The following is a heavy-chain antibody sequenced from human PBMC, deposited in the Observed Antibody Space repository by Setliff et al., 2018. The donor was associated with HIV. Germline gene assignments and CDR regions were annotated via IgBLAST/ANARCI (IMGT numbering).Heavy chain of an antibody. CDR2: IKQDGSEE. J-gene: IGHJ2*01. CDR3: ARVRGYFDL. V-gene: IGHV3-7*01. CDR1: GLTFSNYW. D-gene: IGHD3-10*01. Sequence: PGGSLRLSCAASGLTFSNYWMNWVRQAPGRGLEWVANIKQDGSEEYYVDSVKGRFTISRDNAKNSLDLQMNSLRAEETAVYYCARVRGYFDLWGRGTLVTVSS.